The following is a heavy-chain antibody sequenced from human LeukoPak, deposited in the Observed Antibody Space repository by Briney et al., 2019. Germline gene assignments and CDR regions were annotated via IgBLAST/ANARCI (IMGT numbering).Heavy chain of an antibody. Sequence: SETLSLTCTVSGGSISSYYWSWIRQPPGKGLEWIGYIYYSGSTNYNPSLKSRVTISVDTSKNQSSLKLSSVTAADTAVYYCARHSRYSSSWHPDYWGQGTLVTVSS. J-gene: IGHJ4*02. CDR1: GGSISSYY. V-gene: IGHV4-59*08. D-gene: IGHD6-13*01. CDR2: IYYSGST. CDR3: ARHSRYSSSWHPDY.